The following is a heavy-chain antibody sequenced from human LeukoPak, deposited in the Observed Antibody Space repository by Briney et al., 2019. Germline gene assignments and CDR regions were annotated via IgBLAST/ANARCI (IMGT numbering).Heavy chain of an antibody. CDR3: ARNPVAGPQHPFDY. J-gene: IGHJ4*02. Sequence: SETLSLTCTVSGGSISSYYWSWIRQPPGKGLEWIGYIYYSGSTNYNPSLKSRVTISVDTSKNQFSLKLSSVTAADTAVYYCARNPVAGPQHPFDYWGQGTLVTVSS. V-gene: IGHV4-59*12. CDR1: GGSISSYY. CDR2: IYYSGST. D-gene: IGHD6-19*01.